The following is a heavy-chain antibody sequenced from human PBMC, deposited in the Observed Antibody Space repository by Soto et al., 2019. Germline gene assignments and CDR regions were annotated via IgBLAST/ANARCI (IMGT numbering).Heavy chain of an antibody. V-gene: IGHV1-69*15. Sequence: QVQLVQSGAEVKKPGSSVKVSCKASGGTFSTSSMNWVRQAPEQGPEWMGNILPIFGTADYAHKFQGRVTITANESTKTVYMELRSLLSADTAVYYCARGHDFGGNSDAFDIWGQGTVVTVSS. J-gene: IGHJ3*02. D-gene: IGHD4-17*01. CDR3: ARGHDFGGNSDAFDI. CDR1: GGTFSTSS. CDR2: ILPIFGTA.